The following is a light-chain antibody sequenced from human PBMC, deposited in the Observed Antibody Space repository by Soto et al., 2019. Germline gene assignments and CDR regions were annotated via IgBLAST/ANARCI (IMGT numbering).Light chain of an antibody. CDR1: GSDVGGYDY. Sequence: QSVLTQPASVSVSPGQSITISCTGTGSDVGGYDYVSWYQHHPGKAPKVMIYEVTNRPSGVSNRFSGSKSGNTASLTISGLLAEDEADYYCSSSTSSSTYVFGTGTKVTVL. CDR2: EVT. V-gene: IGLV2-14*01. CDR3: SSSTSSSTYV. J-gene: IGLJ1*01.